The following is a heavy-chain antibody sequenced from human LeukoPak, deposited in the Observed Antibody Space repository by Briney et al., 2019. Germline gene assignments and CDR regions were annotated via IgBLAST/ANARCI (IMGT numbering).Heavy chain of an antibody. J-gene: IGHJ4*02. CDR3: ARSLSGGDCLDY. CDR2: ISAYNGNT. Sequence: ASVKVSCKASGYIFTSCGISWVRQAPGQGLEGTGWISAYNGNTNYAQKRQGRVTMTTDTSTSTAYMELRSLRSDDTAVDYCARSLSGGDCLDYWGQGTLVTVSS. D-gene: IGHD2-21*02. V-gene: IGHV1-18*01. CDR1: GYIFTSCG.